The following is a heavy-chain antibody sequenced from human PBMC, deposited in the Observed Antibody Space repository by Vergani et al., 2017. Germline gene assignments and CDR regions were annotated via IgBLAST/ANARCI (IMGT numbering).Heavy chain of an antibody. J-gene: IGHJ4*02. V-gene: IGHV4-38-2*01. CDR3: ARTVLSSGYFDY. Sequence: QVQLQESGPGLVKPSETLSLTCAVSGYSISSGYYWGWIRQPPGKGLEWIGSIYHSGSTYYNPSLESRVTISVDTSKNQFSLKLSSVTAADTAVYYCARTVLSSGYFDYWGQGTLVTVSS. CDR1: GYSISSGYY. CDR2: IYHSGST. D-gene: IGHD3-22*01.